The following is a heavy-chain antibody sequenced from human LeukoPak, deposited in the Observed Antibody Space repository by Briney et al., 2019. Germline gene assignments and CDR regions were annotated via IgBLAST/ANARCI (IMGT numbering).Heavy chain of an antibody. J-gene: IGHJ5*02. D-gene: IGHD3-10*01. Sequence: PGGSLRPSCAASGFTFSSYAMSWVRQAPGKGLEWVSAISGSGGSTYYADSVKGRFTISRDNSKNTLYLQMNSLRAEDAAVYYCARGAYYYGSGIFDPWGQGTLVTVSS. V-gene: IGHV3-23*01. CDR2: ISGSGGST. CDR3: ARGAYYYGSGIFDP. CDR1: GFTFSSYA.